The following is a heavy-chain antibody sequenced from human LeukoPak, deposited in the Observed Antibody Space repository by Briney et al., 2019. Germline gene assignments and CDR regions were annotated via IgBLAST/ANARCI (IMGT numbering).Heavy chain of an antibody. CDR2: VNGRGTST. V-gene: IGHV3-23*01. Sequence: GGSLRLSCAASGFTFSSYAMSWVRQAPGKGLEWVSAVNGRGTSTFYADSVKGRFTISRDNSKNTLYLQMNSLRAEDTAIYYCAKDLQIYSDFDYWGQGTLVTVSS. CDR1: GFTFSSYA. J-gene: IGHJ4*02. D-gene: IGHD6-13*01. CDR3: AKDLQIYSDFDY.